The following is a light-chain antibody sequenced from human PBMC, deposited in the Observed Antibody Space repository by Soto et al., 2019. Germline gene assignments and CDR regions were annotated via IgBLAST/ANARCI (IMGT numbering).Light chain of an antibody. CDR3: VQHYSYPLT. V-gene: IGKV1-17*01. CDR1: QDISKY. Sequence: DIQMTQSPSSLSASVGDRVTITCQASQDISKYVNWYQQKPGKAPERLIYEASVLQSGVPSRFSGSGSGTEFTLTVSSLQPEDFATYYCVQHYSYPLTFGGGTKVDIK. CDR2: EAS. J-gene: IGKJ4*01.